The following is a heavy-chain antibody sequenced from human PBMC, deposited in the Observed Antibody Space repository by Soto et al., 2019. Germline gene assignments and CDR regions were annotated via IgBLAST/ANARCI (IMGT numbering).Heavy chain of an antibody. CDR1: GFTFDDYA. Sequence: EVQLEESGGALVQPGRSLRLSCAASGFTFDDYAMYWVRQVLGKGLEWVSSISWNSGNIGYADSVKGRFTTSRDNAENSLYLQMNSLRPVDTALYYCVRSKGGYSYGTPFDYWGQGTLVTVSS. V-gene: IGHV3-9*01. J-gene: IGHJ4*02. CDR3: VRSKGGYSYGTPFDY. D-gene: IGHD5-18*01. CDR2: ISWNSGNI.